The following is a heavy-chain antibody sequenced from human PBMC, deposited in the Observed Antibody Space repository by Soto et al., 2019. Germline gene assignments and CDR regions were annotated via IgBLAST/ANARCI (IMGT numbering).Heavy chain of an antibody. CDR1: GFSFSSYA. V-gene: IGHV3-23*01. Sequence: EVQLLESGGGLVQPGGSLRLSCAASGFSFSSYAMSWVRQAPGKGLEWVSAISAGGGNTYYRDSVKGRFTISRDNSKNTLYLQMNSRRVEDTAVYFCAQTTPSIYYFDPWGQGTLVTVSS. CDR3: AQTTPSIYYFDP. CDR2: ISAGGGNT. D-gene: IGHD1-26*01. J-gene: IGHJ5*02.